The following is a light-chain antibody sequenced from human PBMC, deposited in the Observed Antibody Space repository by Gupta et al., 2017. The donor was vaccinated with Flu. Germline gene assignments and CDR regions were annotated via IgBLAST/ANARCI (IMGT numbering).Light chain of an antibody. Sequence: QSALTQPASVSGSPGQSITISCSGTSSDGGGYNYVSCYQHHPGKAPKLMISEVSNRPSGVSNRFSGSKSGNTASLTISGLQTEDEADYYCSSYTSSSTLGVFGTGTKVTVL. CDR2: EVS. CDR1: SSDGGGYNY. V-gene: IGLV2-14*01. CDR3: SSYTSSSTLGV. J-gene: IGLJ1*01.